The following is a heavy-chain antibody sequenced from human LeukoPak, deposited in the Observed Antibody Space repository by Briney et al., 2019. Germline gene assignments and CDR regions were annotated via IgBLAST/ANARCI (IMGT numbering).Heavy chain of an antibody. CDR3: ARATGDDGYFDY. Sequence: GESLKISCKGSGYSFVNYWIGWVRQMPGKGLEWMGVLYLGDSETRYSPSFQGQVTISVDKSISTAFLQWSSLKASDTAIYYCARATGDDGYFDYWGQGTLVTVSS. CDR2: LYLGDSET. CDR1: GYSFVNYW. V-gene: IGHV5-51*01. J-gene: IGHJ4*02.